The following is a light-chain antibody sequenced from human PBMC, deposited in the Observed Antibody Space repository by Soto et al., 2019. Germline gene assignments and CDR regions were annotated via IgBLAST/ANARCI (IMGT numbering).Light chain of an antibody. Sequence: DIQMTQSPSSLSASVGDRVSITCQASQDITDYLNWCQQKPGKAPNLLIYDASNLETGVPSRFSGSESGKDFTFTISSLQPEDIATYKYHNLPPLTFGGGTKVEIE. CDR1: QDITDY. V-gene: IGKV1-33*01. J-gene: IGKJ4*01. CDR3: HNLPPLT. CDR2: DAS.